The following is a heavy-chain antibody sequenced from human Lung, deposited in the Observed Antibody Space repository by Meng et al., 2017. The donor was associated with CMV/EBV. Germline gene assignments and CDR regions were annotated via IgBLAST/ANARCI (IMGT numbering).Heavy chain of an antibody. Sequence: GGSLRLXCKASGYTFTRYDINWVRQAAGQGLEWMGWMNTNSGNTGYAQNFQGRVTMTRNTATGTAYMELTSLKSEDTAVYYCAREEILVEASAVGRAKYYYSGMDAWGQGTXVTVSS. CDR2: MNTNSGNT. J-gene: IGHJ6*02. D-gene: IGHD2-15*01. CDR1: GYTFTRYD. CDR3: AREEILVEASAVGRAKYYYSGMDA. V-gene: IGHV1-8*01.